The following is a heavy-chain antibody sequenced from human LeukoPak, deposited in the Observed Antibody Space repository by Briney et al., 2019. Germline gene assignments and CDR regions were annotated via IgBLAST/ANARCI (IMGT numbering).Heavy chain of an antibody. Sequence: GGSLRLSCAASGFPFSNYWMSWVRQAPGKGLEWGSGINWSGGSTGYADPLRGRFTISRDNAKNSLYLQMDSLRAEDTALYYCARAPITSPFYFDYWGQGTLVTVSS. CDR1: GFPFSNYW. V-gene: IGHV3-20*04. CDR3: ARAPITSPFYFDY. CDR2: INWSGGST. D-gene: IGHD2-2*01. J-gene: IGHJ4*02.